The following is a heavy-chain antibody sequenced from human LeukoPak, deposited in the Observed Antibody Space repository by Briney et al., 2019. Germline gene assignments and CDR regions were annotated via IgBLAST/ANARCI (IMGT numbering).Heavy chain of an antibody. CDR2: NSAYNGNT. J-gene: IGHJ4*02. CDR1: GYTFTSYG. V-gene: IGHV1-18*01. D-gene: IGHD5-12*01. CDR3: ARVRGKHPGGYEFDY. Sequence: ASVKVSCKASGYTFTSYGISWVRQAPGQGLEWMGWNSAYNGNTNYAQKLQGRVTMTTDTSTSTAYMELRSLRSDDTAVYYCARVRGKHPGGYEFDYWGQGTLVTVSS.